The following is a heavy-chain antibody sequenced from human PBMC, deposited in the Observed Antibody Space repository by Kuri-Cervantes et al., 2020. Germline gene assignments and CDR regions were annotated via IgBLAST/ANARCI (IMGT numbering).Heavy chain of an antibody. CDR2: INPNSGGT. CDR3: ARAGAVGYSGSYGACDY. CDR1: GYTFTGYY. D-gene: IGHD1-26*01. J-gene: IGHJ4*02. Sequence: ASVKVSCKASGYTFTGYYMHWVRQAPGQGLEWMGWINPNSGGTNYAQKFQGRVTMTRDTSTSTAYMELRSLRSDDTAVYYCARAGAVGYSGSYGACDYWGQGTLVTVSS. V-gene: IGHV1-2*02.